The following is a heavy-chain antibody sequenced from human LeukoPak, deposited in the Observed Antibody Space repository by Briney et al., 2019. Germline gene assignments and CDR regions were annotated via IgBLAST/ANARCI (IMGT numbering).Heavy chain of an antibody. D-gene: IGHD4-17*01. CDR2: INHGVGT. V-gene: IGHV4-34*01. CDR1: GGSFSGYY. Sequence: PSQTLSLTCAVYGGSFSGYYWTWIRQSPGKGLEWIGEINHGVGTNYNPSLKSRVTISIDTSKNQFSLKLSSLTAADTAIYYCARGIESYGDYGYWGQGILVTVSS. J-gene: IGHJ4*02. CDR3: ARGIESYGDYGY.